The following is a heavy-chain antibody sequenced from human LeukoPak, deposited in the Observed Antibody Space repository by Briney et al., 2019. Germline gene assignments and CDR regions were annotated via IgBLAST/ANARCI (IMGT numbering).Heavy chain of an antibody. J-gene: IGHJ4*02. Sequence: PGGSLRLSCAASGFTFSSYGMHWVRQAPGKGLEWVAVISYDGTNKYYADSMKGRFTISRDNSRNTLFLQMDSLRAEDTAVYYCARPSAYSGYDYDNWGQGTLVTVSS. D-gene: IGHD5-12*01. CDR3: ARPSAYSGYDYDN. V-gene: IGHV3-30*03. CDR2: ISYDGTNK. CDR1: GFTFSSYG.